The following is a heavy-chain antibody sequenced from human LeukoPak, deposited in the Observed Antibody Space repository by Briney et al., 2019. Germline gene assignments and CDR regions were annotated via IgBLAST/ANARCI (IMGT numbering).Heavy chain of an antibody. Sequence: SETLSLTCSVSGGSISTYYWSWIRQPPGKGLEWIGEINHSGSTNYNPSLKSRVTISVDTSKNQFSLKLSSVTAADTAVYYCARGPPRIAAAGTGYFQHWGQGTLVTVSS. D-gene: IGHD6-13*01. J-gene: IGHJ1*01. V-gene: IGHV4-34*01. CDR3: ARGPPRIAAAGTGYFQH. CDR2: INHSGST. CDR1: GGSISTYY.